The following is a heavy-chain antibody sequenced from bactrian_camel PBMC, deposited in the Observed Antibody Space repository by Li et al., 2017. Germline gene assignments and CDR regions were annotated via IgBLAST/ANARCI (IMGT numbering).Heavy chain of an antibody. V-gene: IGHV3S9*01. CDR2: IESDGTT. D-gene: IGHD2*01. CDR1: GYTSKAYC. J-gene: IGHJ4*01. Sequence: HVQLVESGGGSVQTGGSLTLSCALSGYTSKAYCMGWFRQAPGRGREGFAAIESDGTTSLADSVKGRFTISQDNAKNTLYLQMNSLKPGDTGRYYCAAGPFARSCVTKCVTVLSYYGQGTQVTVS.